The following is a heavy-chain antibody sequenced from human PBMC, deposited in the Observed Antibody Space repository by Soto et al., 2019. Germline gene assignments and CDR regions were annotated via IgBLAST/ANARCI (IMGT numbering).Heavy chain of an antibody. CDR1: GFSLSTTGMC. CDR2: VDWGDSE. J-gene: IGHJ6*02. Sequence: SGPTLVNPTETLTLTCALSGFSLSTTGMCVTWLLQSPGRALEWLGTVDWGDSEYYNPSLKSRLAISTDTSKNQVVFTMTNRDPVAKGTKYCARTAADRIYSYYRMDVWDLEPTHTISS. V-gene: IGHV2-70*13. D-gene: IGHD3-16*02. CDR3: ARTAADRIYSYYRMDV.